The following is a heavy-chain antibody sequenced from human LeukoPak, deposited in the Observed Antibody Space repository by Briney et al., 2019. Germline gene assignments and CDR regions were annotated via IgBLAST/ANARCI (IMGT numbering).Heavy chain of an antibody. J-gene: IGHJ4*02. CDR3: ARYTYYYDSSGYHTFDY. CDR2: IYYSGST. D-gene: IGHD3-22*01. V-gene: IGHV4-59*01. CDR1: GGAISSYY. Sequence: SETLSLTCTVSGGAISSYYWSWIRQPPGKGLEWIGYIYYSGSTNYNPSLKSRVTISVDTSKNQFSLKLSSVTAADTAVYYCARYTYYYDSSGYHTFDYWGQGTLVTVSS.